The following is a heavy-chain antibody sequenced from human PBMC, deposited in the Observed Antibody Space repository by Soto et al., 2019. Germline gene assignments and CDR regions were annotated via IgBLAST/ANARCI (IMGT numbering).Heavy chain of an antibody. V-gene: IGHV4-39*01. J-gene: IGHJ4*02. CDR2: FYDSGST. Sequence: PSETXSLTCTVSGGSISARHTYCGWIRQPPGKGLEWIGSFYDSGSTYYNPSLKSRVYISVDSSKNQFSLTLASLTAADTAVYYCARAPDSWGQGTLVTVSS. CDR3: ARAPDS. CDR1: GGSISARHTY.